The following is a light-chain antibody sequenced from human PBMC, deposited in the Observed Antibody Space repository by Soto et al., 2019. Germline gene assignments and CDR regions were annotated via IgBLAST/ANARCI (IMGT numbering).Light chain of an antibody. V-gene: IGLV2-14*01. J-gene: IGLJ2*01. CDR1: NSDIGGYDY. Sequence: QSALTQPASVSGSPGQSITISCTGTNSDIGGYDYVSWYQQYPGKAPKLIIYEVSNRPSVIFDRFSGSKSGNTASLTISGLQAEDEAVYYCSSDSVSSTLIFGGGTKLTVL. CDR2: EVS. CDR3: SSDSVSSTLI.